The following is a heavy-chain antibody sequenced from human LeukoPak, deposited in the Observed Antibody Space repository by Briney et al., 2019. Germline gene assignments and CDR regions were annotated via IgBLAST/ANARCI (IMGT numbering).Heavy chain of an antibody. Sequence: PGGSLRLSCTASGFSFSSYQMNWVRQAPGKGLEWVSHISDDDTTINYADSVKGRFTISSDDAKSSLYLEMKSLRAEDTAIYYCARGHGTSWFPFDSWGQGTLVTVSS. CDR3: ARGHGTSWFPFDS. J-gene: IGHJ4*02. V-gene: IGHV3-48*03. D-gene: IGHD6-13*01. CDR2: ISDDDTTI. CDR1: GFSFSSYQ.